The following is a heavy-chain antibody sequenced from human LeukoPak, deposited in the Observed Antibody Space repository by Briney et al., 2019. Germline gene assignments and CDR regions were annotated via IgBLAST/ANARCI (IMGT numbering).Heavy chain of an antibody. D-gene: IGHD4-17*01. V-gene: IGHV3-30-3*01. CDR3: ARDTPLRRTGFFDY. J-gene: IGHJ4*02. CDR2: ISYDGSNK. CDR1: GFTFSSYA. Sequence: PGGSLRLSCAASGFTFSSYAMHWVRQAPGKGLEWVAVISYDGSNKYYADSVKGRFTISRDNSKNTLYLQMNSLRAEDTAVYYCARDTPLRRTGFFDYWGQGTLVTVSS.